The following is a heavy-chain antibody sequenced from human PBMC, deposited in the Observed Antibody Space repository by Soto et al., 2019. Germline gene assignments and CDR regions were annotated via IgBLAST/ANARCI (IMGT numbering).Heavy chain of an antibody. V-gene: IGHV1-69*12. CDR3: ARGRRIVVVVAATHYGMDV. Sequence: HVQLVQSGAEVKKPGSSVKVSCKASGGTFSSYAISWVRQAPGQGLKWMGGIIPIFGTANYAQKFQGRVTITADESTSTAYMELSSLRSEYTAVYYCARGRRIVVVVAATHYGMDVWGQGTTVTVSS. D-gene: IGHD2-15*01. J-gene: IGHJ6*02. CDR1: GGTFSSYA. CDR2: IIPIFGTA.